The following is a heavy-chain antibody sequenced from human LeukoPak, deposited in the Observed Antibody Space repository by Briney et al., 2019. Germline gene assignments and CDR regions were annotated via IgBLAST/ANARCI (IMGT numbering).Heavy chain of an antibody. J-gene: IGHJ4*02. CDR2: IIPILGIA. CDR3: ARGIVVVPAAMYY. CDR1: GGTFSSYA. D-gene: IGHD2-2*01. Sequence: SVKVSCKASGGTFSSYAISWVRQAPGQGLEWMGRIIPILGIANYAQKFQGRVTITADKSTSTAYMELSSLRSEDTAVYYCARGIVVVPAAMYYWGQGTLVTVSS. V-gene: IGHV1-69*04.